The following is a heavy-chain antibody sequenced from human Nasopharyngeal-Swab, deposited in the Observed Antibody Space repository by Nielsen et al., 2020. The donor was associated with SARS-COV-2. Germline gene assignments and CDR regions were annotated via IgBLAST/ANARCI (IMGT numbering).Heavy chain of an antibody. CDR3: ARDYTAIPSVTRNYYYYGMDV. V-gene: IGHV1-18*01. CDR2: ISAYNGNT. D-gene: IGHD2-2*02. Sequence: WVRQAPGQGLEWRGWISAYNGNTNYAQKLQGRVTMTTDTSTSTAYMELRSLRSDDTAVYYCARDYTAIPSVTRNYYYYGMDVWGQGTTVTVSS. J-gene: IGHJ6*02.